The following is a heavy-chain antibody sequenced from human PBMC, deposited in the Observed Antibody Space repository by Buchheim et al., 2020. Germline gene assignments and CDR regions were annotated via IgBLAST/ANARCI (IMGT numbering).Heavy chain of an antibody. D-gene: IGHD3-3*01. CDR1: GGSISSYY. Sequence: QVQLQESGPGLVKPSETLSLTCTVSGGSISSYYWSWIRQPPGKGLEWIGYIYYSGSTNYNPSLKTRVTISVDTSKNQFSLKLSSVTAADTAVYYCARRRYYDFWSDVGPFDTWGQGTL. CDR2: IYYSGST. V-gene: IGHV4-59*01. CDR3: ARRRYYDFWSDVGPFDT. J-gene: IGHJ5*02.